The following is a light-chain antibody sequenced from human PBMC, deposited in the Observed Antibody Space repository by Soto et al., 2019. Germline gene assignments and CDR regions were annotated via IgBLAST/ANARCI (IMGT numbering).Light chain of an antibody. Sequence: QSVLTQPPSASGSPGQRVIISCSGSSSNIGNNAVNWYQHLPGTSPKLLIYRNSQRPSGVPDRFSGSKSGTPASLAISGLQSEDETDYYCATWDDSLDGWVFGGGTQLTVL. J-gene: IGLJ3*02. CDR1: SSNIGNNA. CDR2: RNS. V-gene: IGLV1-44*01. CDR3: ATWDDSLDGWV.